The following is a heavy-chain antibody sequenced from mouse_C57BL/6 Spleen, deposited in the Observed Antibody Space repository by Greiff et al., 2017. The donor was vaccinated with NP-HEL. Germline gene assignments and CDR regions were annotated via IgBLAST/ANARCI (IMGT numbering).Heavy chain of an antibody. V-gene: IGHV1-4*01. CDR2: INPSSGYT. J-gene: IGHJ4*01. D-gene: IGHD3-3*01. CDR1: GYTFTSYT. CDR3: ARIRDADAMDY. Sequence: VQLQQSGAELARPGASVKMSCKASGYTFTSYTMHWVKQRPGQGLEWIGYINPSSGYTKYNQKFKDKATLTADKSSSTAYMQLSSLTSEDSAVYYCARIRDADAMDYWGQGTSVTVSS.